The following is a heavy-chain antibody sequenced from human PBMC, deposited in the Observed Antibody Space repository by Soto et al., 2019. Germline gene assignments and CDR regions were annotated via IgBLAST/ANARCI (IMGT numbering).Heavy chain of an antibody. CDR2: IYYSGST. Sequence: TLSLTCTVSGGSISSGGYYWSWIRQHPGKGLEWIGYIYYSGSTYYNASLKSRVTISVDTSKNQFSLKLSSVTAADTAVYYCATDTRAGYYYDSSGYYLGAFDICGQGTMVTVS. CDR1: GGSISSGGYY. J-gene: IGHJ3*02. D-gene: IGHD3-22*01. V-gene: IGHV4-31*03. CDR3: ATDTRAGYYYDSSGYYLGAFDI.